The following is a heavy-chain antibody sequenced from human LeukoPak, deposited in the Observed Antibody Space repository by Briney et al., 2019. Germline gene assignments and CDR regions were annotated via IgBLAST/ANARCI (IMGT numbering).Heavy chain of an antibody. CDR3: AKGGLVITNDAFDI. Sequence: GGSLRLSCAASGFTFSDYYMSWIRQAPGKGLEWVSAISGSGGSTYYADSVKGRFTISRDNSKNTLYLQMNSLRAEDTAVYYCAKGGLVITNDAFDIWGQGTMVTVSS. V-gene: IGHV3-23*01. D-gene: IGHD3/OR15-3a*01. CDR2: ISGSGGST. CDR1: GFTFSDYY. J-gene: IGHJ3*02.